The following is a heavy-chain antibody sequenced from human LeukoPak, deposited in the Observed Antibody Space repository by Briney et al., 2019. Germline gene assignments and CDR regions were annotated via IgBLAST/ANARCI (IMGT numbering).Heavy chain of an antibody. CDR2: ISAYNGNE. V-gene: IGHV1-18*01. Sequence: ASVKVSCKASGYTFTDFGISWVRQAPGQGLEWMGWISAYNGNENYVQRFQGRVTMTTDTSTSTAYMELTSLRSDDTAMYYCTRDFGVDTTMIFFDYWGQGTLVTVSS. J-gene: IGHJ4*02. D-gene: IGHD5-18*01. CDR3: TRDFGVDTTMIFFDY. CDR1: GYTFTDFG.